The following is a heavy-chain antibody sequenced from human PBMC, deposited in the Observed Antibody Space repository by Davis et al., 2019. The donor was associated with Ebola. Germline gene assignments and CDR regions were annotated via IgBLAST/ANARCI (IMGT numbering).Heavy chain of an antibody. D-gene: IGHD3-22*01. V-gene: IGHV3-23*01. CDR3: AKDEYYYDSSGYYVFFDY. CDR2: ISGSGGST. Sequence: GESLKISCAASGFTFSSYALSWVRQAPGKGLEWVSGISGSGGSTYYADSVKGRFTISRDNSKNTLYLQMNSLRAEDTAVYYCAKDEYYYDSSGYYVFFDYWGQGTLVTVSS. J-gene: IGHJ4*02. CDR1: GFTFSSYA.